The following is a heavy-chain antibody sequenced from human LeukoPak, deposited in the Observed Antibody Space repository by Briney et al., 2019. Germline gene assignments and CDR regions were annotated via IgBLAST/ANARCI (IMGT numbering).Heavy chain of an antibody. D-gene: IGHD3-9*01. Sequence: PGGSLRLSCAASGFTFSSYSMNWVRQAPGKGLEWVSYISSSSSTIYYADSVKGRFTTSRDNAKNPLYLQMNSLRAEDTAVYYCARDRNILTGYYKTDYWGQGTLVTVSS. CDR2: ISSSSSTI. J-gene: IGHJ4*02. CDR1: GFTFSSYS. V-gene: IGHV3-48*01. CDR3: ARDRNILTGYYKTDY.